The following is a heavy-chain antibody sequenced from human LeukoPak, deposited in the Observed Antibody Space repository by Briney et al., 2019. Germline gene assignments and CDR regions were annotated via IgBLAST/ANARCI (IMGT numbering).Heavy chain of an antibody. D-gene: IGHD1-26*01. CDR2: IIPILGIA. CDR3: AREEDSDYAFDI. Sequence: PVKVSCKASGGTFSSYAISWVRQAPGQGLEWMGRIIPILGIANYAQKFQGRVTITADKSTSTAYMELSSLRSEDTAVYYCAREEDSDYAFDIWGQGTMVTVSS. CDR1: GGTFSSYA. J-gene: IGHJ3*02. V-gene: IGHV1-69*04.